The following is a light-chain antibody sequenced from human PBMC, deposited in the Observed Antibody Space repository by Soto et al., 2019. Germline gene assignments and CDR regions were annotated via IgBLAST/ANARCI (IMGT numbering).Light chain of an antibody. CDR2: GNS. CDR1: SSNIGAGYD. J-gene: IGLJ1*01. V-gene: IGLV1-40*01. Sequence: QSVLTQPPSVSGALGQRVTISCTGSSSNIGAGYDVHGYQQLPGTAPKLLIYGNSNRPSGVPDRFSGSKSGTSASLAITGLQAEDEADYYCQSYDSSLSGLVFGTGTKLTVL. CDR3: QSYDSSLSGLV.